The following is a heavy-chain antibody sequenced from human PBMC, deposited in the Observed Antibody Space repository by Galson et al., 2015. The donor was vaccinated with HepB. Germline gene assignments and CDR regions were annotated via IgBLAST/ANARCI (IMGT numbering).Heavy chain of an antibody. CDR2: IISSGSNT. CDR3: AKDFPSLYYYDSSGYTPFDY. D-gene: IGHD3-22*01. CDR1: GFTFNRYP. Sequence: SLRLSCAASGFTFNRYPMSWVRQAPGKGLEWVSAIISSGSNTYYADSVKGRFTIPRDNSKNTLFLQMNSLRAEDTAVYYCAKDFPSLYYYDSSGYTPFDYWGQGTLVTVSS. J-gene: IGHJ4*02. V-gene: IGHV3-23*01.